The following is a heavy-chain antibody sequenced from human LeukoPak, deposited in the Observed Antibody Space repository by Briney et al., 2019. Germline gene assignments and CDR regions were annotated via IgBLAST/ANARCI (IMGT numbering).Heavy chain of an antibody. D-gene: IGHD2-21*01. V-gene: IGHV4-38-2*01. CDR3: ARYHYDYSMRPNWFDP. CDR2: IYHSGST. Sequence: SETLSLTCAVSGYSISSGYYWGWIRQPPGKGLEWIGSIYHSGSTYYNPSLKSRATISVDTSKNQFSLKLSSVTAADTAVYYCARYHYDYSMRPNWFDPWGQGTLVTVSS. J-gene: IGHJ5*02. CDR1: GYSISSGYY.